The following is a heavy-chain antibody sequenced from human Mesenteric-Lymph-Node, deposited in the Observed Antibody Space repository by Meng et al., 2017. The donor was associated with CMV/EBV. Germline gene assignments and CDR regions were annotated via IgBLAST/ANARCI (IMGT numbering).Heavy chain of an antibody. CDR1: GYTFNSYA. J-gene: IGHJ4*02. D-gene: IGHD4-23*01. Sequence: AGYTFNSYAMHWVRQAPGQRLEWMGWINAGNGNTKYSQKFQGRVTITRDTSASTAYMELSSLRSEDTAVYYCARAGIYGGKTEFDYWGQGTLVTVSS. CDR2: INAGNGNT. V-gene: IGHV1-3*01. CDR3: ARAGIYGGKTEFDY.